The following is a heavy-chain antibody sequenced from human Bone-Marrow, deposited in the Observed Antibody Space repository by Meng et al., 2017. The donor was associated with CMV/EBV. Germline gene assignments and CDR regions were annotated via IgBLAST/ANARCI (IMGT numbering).Heavy chain of an antibody. CDR2: IYYSGSS. CDR1: GGSISSYY. D-gene: IGHD5-24*01. V-gene: IGHV4-59*03. CDR3: ARQVDGYRFDY. Sequence: SETLSLTCTVSGGSISSYYWSWIRQPPGKGLEWIGYIYYSGSSNYNPSLKSRVTISVDTSKNQFSLKLNSVTAADTAVYYCARQVDGYRFDYWGQGPLVPVSS. J-gene: IGHJ4*02.